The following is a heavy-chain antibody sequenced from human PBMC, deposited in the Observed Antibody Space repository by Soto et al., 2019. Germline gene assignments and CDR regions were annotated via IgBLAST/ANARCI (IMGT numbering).Heavy chain of an antibody. CDR1: GGSVRTGGYH. J-gene: IGHJ4*02. CDR2: IPNNGSP. Sequence: SETLSLTCSVSGGSVRTGGYHWSWIRQPPGKGLEWIGFIPNNGSPDYNPSLRSRVVVSIDRSKNQFSLKVNSVTAADTAVYFCARIGWGGDSWGQGTLVTVSS. V-gene: IGHV4-61*08. D-gene: IGHD7-27*01. CDR3: ARIGWGGDS.